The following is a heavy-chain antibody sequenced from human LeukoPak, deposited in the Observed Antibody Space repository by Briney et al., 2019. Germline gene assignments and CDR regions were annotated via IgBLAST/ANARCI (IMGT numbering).Heavy chain of an antibody. V-gene: IGHV3-30*04. D-gene: IGHD3-16*02. J-gene: IGHJ1*01. CDR1: GFTFSSYA. CDR3: ARSLGELSLVRYFQH. Sequence: GRSLRLSCAASGFTFSSYAMHWVRQAPGKGLEWGAVISYDGSNKYYADSVKGRFTISRDNSKNTLYLQMNSLRAEDTAVYYCARSLGELSLVRYFQHWGQGTLVTVSS. CDR2: ISYDGSNK.